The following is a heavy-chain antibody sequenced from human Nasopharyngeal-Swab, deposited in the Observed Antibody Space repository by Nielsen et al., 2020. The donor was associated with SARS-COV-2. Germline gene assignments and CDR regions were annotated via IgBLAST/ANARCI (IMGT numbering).Heavy chain of an antibody. CDR3: AKDGGSYLGFDY. CDR2: ISYDGSNK. J-gene: IGHJ4*02. V-gene: IGHV3-30*18. D-gene: IGHD1-26*01. CDR1: GFTFSSYG. Sequence: LKISCAASGFTFSSYGMHWVRQAPGKGLEWVAVISYDGSNKYYADSVKGRFTISRDNSKNTLYLQMNSLRAEDTAVYYCAKDGGSYLGFDYWGQGTLVTVSS.